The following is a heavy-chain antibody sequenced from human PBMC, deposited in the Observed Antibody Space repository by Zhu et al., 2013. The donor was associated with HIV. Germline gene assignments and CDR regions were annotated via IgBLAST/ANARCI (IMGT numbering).Heavy chain of an antibody. CDR3: ARLGTAAASYYMDV. V-gene: IGHV1-8*01. Sequence: QVQLVQSGAEVKKPGASVKVSCKASGYTFTSYDINWVRQATGQGLEWMGWMNPNSGNTGYAQKFQGRVTMTRNTSISTAYMELSSLRSEDTAVYYCARLGTAAASYYMDVWGKGPRVTVSS. CDR2: MNPNSGNT. CDR1: GYTFTSYD. J-gene: IGHJ6*03. D-gene: IGHD2-2*01.